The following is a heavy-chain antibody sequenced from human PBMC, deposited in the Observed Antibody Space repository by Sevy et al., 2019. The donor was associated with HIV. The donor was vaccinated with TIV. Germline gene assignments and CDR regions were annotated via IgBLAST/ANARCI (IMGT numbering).Heavy chain of an antibody. CDR1: GFTFRNFG. J-gene: IGHJ4*02. D-gene: IGHD2-15*01. CDR3: AKDLAGHGRRYLDY. CDR2: IRYDGSDK. Sequence: GGSLRLSCTASGFTFRNFGMDWVRQVPGKGLEWVTFIRYDGSDKYYSASVKGRFTISRDDSKNTLYLQMDSLRAEDSAIYYCAKDLAGHGRRYLDYWGQGTLVTVSS. V-gene: IGHV3-30*02.